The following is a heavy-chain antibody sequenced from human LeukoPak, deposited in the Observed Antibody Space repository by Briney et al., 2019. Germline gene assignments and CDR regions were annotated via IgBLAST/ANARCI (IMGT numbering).Heavy chain of an antibody. CDR2: INTYNGST. V-gene: IGHV1-18*01. CDR3: ARVNNYDLLSSFDY. Sequence: ASVKVSCKASGYTFTSYGISWVRQAPGQGLEWMGWINTYNGSTHYTHELQGRATLTTDTSTRTAYMELRSLRSDDTAIYYCARVNNYDLLSSFDYWGQGTLVTVSS. D-gene: IGHD3-3*01. CDR1: GYTFTSYG. J-gene: IGHJ4*02.